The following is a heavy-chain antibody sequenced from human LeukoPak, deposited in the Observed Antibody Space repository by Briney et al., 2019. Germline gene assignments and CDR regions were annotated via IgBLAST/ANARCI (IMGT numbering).Heavy chain of an antibody. Sequence: PGGSLRLSCAASGFTFSDYYMNWIRQAPGKGLEWVSYISSSGSSIYYADSVKGRFTISRDNAKNSLYLQMNSLRADDTAVYYCAKEGGMSRFDFWGQGTLVTVSS. CDR3: AKEGGMSRFDF. V-gene: IGHV3-11*04. J-gene: IGHJ4*02. CDR1: GFTFSDYY. CDR2: ISSSGSSI.